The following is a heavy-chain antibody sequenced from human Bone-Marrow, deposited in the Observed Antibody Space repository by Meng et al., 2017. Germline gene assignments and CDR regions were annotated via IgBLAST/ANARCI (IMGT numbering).Heavy chain of an antibody. CDR2: ISAYNGNT. J-gene: IGHJ4*02. CDR3: ARVGDYDSSCPDY. D-gene: IGHD3-22*01. Sequence: ASVKVSCKASGYTFTSYGISWVRQAPGQGLEWMGWISAYNGNTNYAQKLQGRVTMTRDTSISTAYMELSRLRSDDTAVYYCARVGDYDSSCPDYWGQGTLVTVSS. CDR1: GYTFTSYG. V-gene: IGHV1-18*01.